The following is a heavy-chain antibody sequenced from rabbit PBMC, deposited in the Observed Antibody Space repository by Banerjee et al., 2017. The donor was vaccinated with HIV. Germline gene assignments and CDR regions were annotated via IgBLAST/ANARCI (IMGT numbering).Heavy chain of an antibody. V-gene: IGHV1S40*01. J-gene: IGHJ4*01. CDR2: IGIGNGST. Sequence: QSLEESGGGLVHPEGSLTLTCPASGFSFSAYYYMCWVRQAPGKGLEWVACIGIGNGSTYYASWAKGRFTFSKTSSTTVTLQMTSLTAADTATYFCARGDGGGDGAGYPFNFWGQGTLVTVS. CDR3: ARGDGGGDGAGYPFNF. D-gene: IGHD2-1*01. CDR1: GFSFSAYYY.